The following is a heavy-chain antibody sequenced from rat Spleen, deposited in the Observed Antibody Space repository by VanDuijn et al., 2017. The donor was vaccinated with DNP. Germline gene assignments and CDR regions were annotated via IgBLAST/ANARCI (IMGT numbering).Heavy chain of an antibody. Sequence: EVQLVESGGDLVQPGRSLKLSCVDSGFTFKNYWMTWIRQVPGKGLEWIASITSSGGNTYYPDSVKGRFTISRDNAKSTLYLQMDSLRSEDTATYYCTRHKFGGDYFDYWGQGVMVTVSS. D-gene: IGHD4-3*01. V-gene: IGHV5-31*01. CDR2: ITSSGGNT. CDR3: TRHKFGGDYFDY. J-gene: IGHJ2*01. CDR1: GFTFKNYW.